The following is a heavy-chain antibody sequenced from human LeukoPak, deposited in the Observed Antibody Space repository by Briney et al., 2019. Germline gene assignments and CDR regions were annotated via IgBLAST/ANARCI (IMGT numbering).Heavy chain of an antibody. Sequence: GGSLRLSCTASTLTLNNYWMSWVRQAPGKGLEWVANIKQDGSEKYHVDSVKGRFTISRDNAKNSLYLQMNSLRAEDTAVYYCARLWFANSAFDHWGQGTLVTVSS. CDR2: IKQDGSEK. V-gene: IGHV3-7*05. D-gene: IGHD3-10*01. CDR3: ARLWFANSAFDH. CDR1: TLTLNNYW. J-gene: IGHJ4*02.